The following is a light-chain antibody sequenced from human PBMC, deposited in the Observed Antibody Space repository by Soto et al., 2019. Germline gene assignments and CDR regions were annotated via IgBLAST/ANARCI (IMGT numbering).Light chain of an antibody. Sequence: QSALTQPASVSGSPGQSITIACTGTSSDVGGYDYVSWFQQNPRKAPKLIIFEVSNRPSGVSYRFSGSKSGNTASLAISGLEAEEEATYYCSSYSSSSTLVFGTGTKVTVL. V-gene: IGLV2-14*01. CDR2: EVS. CDR1: SSDVGGYDY. J-gene: IGLJ1*01. CDR3: SSYSSSSTLV.